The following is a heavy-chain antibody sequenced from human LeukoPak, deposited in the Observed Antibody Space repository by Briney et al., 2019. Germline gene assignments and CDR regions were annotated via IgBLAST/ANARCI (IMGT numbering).Heavy chain of an antibody. Sequence: GGFLRLSCAASGFTFSNYAMSWVRQAPGKGLEWVSGISGSDGSTYYADSVKGRFAISRDNSKNTLFLQMNSLRAEDTAVYYCAKGSSSNIAARLNYWGQGTLVTVSS. CDR2: ISGSDGST. J-gene: IGHJ4*02. D-gene: IGHD6-6*01. CDR3: AKGSSSNIAARLNY. CDR1: GFTFSNYA. V-gene: IGHV3-23*01.